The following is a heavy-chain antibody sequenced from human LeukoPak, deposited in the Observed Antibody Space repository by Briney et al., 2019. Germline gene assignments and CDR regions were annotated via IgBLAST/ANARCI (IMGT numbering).Heavy chain of an antibody. CDR2: IYHSGST. V-gene: IGHV4-30-2*01. CDR1: GGSTSSGGYS. Sequence: PSQTLSLTCAVSGGSTSSGGYSWSWIRQPPGKGLEWIGYIYHSGSTYYNPSLKSRVTISVDRSKNQFSLKLSSVTAADTAVYYCARGVGYCSSTSCYPYYGMDVWGQGTTVTVSS. CDR3: ARGVGYCSSTSCYPYYGMDV. D-gene: IGHD2-2*03. J-gene: IGHJ6*02.